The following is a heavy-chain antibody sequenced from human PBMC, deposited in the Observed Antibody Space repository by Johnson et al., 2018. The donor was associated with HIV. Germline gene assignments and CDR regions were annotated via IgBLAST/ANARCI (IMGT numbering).Heavy chain of an antibody. V-gene: IGHV3-66*01. CDR1: GFTVSSNY. CDR3: ARGAMGNAFDI. Sequence: EMQLVESGGGLAQPGGSLKVSCAASGFTVSSNYMSWVRQAPGKGLEWVSVIYSGGDTYYPGSVKGRFTISRENAKNSLYLQMNSLRAGDTAVYYCARGAMGNAFDIWGQGTMVTVSS. CDR2: IYSGGDT. J-gene: IGHJ3*02. D-gene: IGHD5-18*01.